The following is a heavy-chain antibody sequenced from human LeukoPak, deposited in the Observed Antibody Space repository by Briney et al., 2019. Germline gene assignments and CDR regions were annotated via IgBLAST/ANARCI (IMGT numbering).Heavy chain of an antibody. V-gene: IGHV4-34*01. CDR3: ARDMVLWSSQSYYSDY. CDR1: GGSFSGYY. D-gene: IGHD3-10*01. Sequence: SETLSLTCAVYGGSFSGYYWSWIRQPPGKGLEWIGEINHSGSTNYNPSLKSRVTISVDTSKNQFSLKLSSVTAADTAVYYCARDMVLWSSQSYYSDYWGQGTLVTVSS. J-gene: IGHJ4*02. CDR2: INHSGST.